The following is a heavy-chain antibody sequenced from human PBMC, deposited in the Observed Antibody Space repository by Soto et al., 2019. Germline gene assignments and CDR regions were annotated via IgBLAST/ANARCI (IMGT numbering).Heavy chain of an antibody. J-gene: IGHJ4*02. CDR1: GGSISSYY. Sequence: PSETLSLTCTVSGGSISSYYWSWIRQPPGKGLEWIGYIYYSGSTNYNPSLKSRVTISVDTSKNQFSLKLSSVTAADTAVYYCARHHCGGDCFHFDYWGQGTLVTVSS. V-gene: IGHV4-59*01. CDR3: ARHHCGGDCFHFDY. D-gene: IGHD2-21*01. CDR2: IYYSGST.